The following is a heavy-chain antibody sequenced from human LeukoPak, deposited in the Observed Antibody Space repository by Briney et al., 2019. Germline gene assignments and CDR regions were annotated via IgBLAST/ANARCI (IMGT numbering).Heavy chain of an antibody. V-gene: IGHV4-4*07. CDR3: ARDPDLAYDSSGFTF. CDR2: IYTSGST. Sequence: PSETLSLTCTVSGGSISSYYWRWIRQPAGKGLEWIGRIYTSGSTNYNPSLKSRVTMSVDTSKNQFSLKLSSVTAADTAVYYCARDPDLAYDSSGFTFRGQGILVTVSS. J-gene: IGHJ4*02. D-gene: IGHD3-22*01. CDR1: GGSISSYY.